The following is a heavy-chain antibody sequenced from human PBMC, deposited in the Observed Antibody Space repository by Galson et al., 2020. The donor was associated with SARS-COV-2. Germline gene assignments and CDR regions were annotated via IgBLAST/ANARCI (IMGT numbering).Heavy chain of an antibody. CDR1: GFTFSSYG. J-gene: IGHJ4*02. CDR3: ARDRSSWYLDY. V-gene: IGHV3-30*03. CDR2: ISYDGSNK. Sequence: GGSLRLSCAASGFTFSSYGMHWVRQAPGKGLEWVAVISYDGSNKYYADSVKGRFTISRDNSKNTLYLQMNSLRAEDTAVYYCARDRSSWYLDYWGQGTLVTVSS. D-gene: IGHD6-13*01.